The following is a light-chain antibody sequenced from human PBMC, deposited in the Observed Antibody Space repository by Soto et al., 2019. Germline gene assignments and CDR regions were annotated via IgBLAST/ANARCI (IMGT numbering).Light chain of an antibody. Sequence: QSALTQSPSVSGAPGQRVSISCTGTSSNIGAGFDVHWYQQLPATAPKLLIYGNNNRPSGVPDRFSGSKSGTSASLAITGLQAEDXADYYCQSYDTSLSGGSVFGTGTKLTVL. CDR2: GNN. CDR3: QSYDTSLSGGSV. CDR1: SSNIGAGFD. V-gene: IGLV1-40*01. J-gene: IGLJ1*01.